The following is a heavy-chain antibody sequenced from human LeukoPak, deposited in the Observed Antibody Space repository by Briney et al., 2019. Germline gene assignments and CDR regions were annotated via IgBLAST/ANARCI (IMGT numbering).Heavy chain of an antibody. CDR3: ARDASTRKYFQH. CDR1: NSYISDYY. Sequence: SETLSLTCTVSNSYISDYYWSWIRQPPGKGLEWIGYIYYSGGADYNPSLKSRVTVSVDTSKNQLSLKLTSVTAADTAVYYCARDASTRKYFQHWGQGTLVTVSS. J-gene: IGHJ1*01. D-gene: IGHD3-16*01. CDR2: IYYSGGA. V-gene: IGHV4-59*01.